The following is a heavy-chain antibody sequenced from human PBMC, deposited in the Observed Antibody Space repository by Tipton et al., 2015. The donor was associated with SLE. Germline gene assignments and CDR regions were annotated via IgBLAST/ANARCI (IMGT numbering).Heavy chain of an antibody. CDR3: AKDPDSSGLGAFDI. D-gene: IGHD3-22*01. J-gene: IGHJ3*02. CDR2: ISYDGSNK. Sequence: SLRLSCAASGFTFSSYAMHWVRQAPGKGLEWVAVISYDGSNKYYADCVKGRFTISRDNAKNSLYLQMNSLRAEDTALYYCAKDPDSSGLGAFDIWGQGTTVTVSS. CDR1: GFTFSSYA. V-gene: IGHV3-30*04.